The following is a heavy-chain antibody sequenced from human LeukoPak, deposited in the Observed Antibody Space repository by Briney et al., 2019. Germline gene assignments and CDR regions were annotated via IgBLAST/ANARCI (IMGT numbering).Heavy chain of an antibody. CDR1: GIIFRNAW. CDR2: ISGSGGST. V-gene: IGHV3-23*01. J-gene: IGHJ4*02. Sequence: GGSLRLSCVVSGIIFRNAWMNWVRQTPGKGLEWVSAISGSGGSTYYADSVKGRFTISRDNSKNTLYLQMNSLRAEDTAVYYCAKDIAGHYYDSSGYYDYWGQGTLVTVSS. D-gene: IGHD3-22*01. CDR3: AKDIAGHYYDSSGYYDY.